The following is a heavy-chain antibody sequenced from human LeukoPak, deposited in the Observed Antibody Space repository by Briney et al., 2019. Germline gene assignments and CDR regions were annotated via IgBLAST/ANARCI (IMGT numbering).Heavy chain of an antibody. CDR3: ATGPVVLRFLEGGLGFDY. CDR2: FDPEDGET. Sequence: ASVKVSCKVSGYTLTELFMHWVRQAPGKGLEWMGGFDPEDGETIYAQKFQGRVTMTEDTSTDTAYMELSSLRSEDTAVYYCATGPVVLRFLEGGLGFDYWGQGTLVTVSS. V-gene: IGHV1-24*01. CDR1: GYTLTELF. D-gene: IGHD3-3*01. J-gene: IGHJ4*02.